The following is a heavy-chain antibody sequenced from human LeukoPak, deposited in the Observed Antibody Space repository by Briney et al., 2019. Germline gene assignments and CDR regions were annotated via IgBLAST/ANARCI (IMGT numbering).Heavy chain of an antibody. CDR2: IRQDGSEK. D-gene: IGHD3-22*01. V-gene: IGHV3-7*01. CDR3: ARGVPIVVSDWYFDL. J-gene: IGHJ2*01. Sequence: GGSLRLSCVTFGLSFSSYWMSWVRQAPGKGLEWVANIRQDGSEKYYVDSVKGRFTISRDNARNSLYLQINSLRVEDAAVYHCARGVPIVVSDWYFDLWGRGTLVTVSS. CDR1: GLSFSSYW.